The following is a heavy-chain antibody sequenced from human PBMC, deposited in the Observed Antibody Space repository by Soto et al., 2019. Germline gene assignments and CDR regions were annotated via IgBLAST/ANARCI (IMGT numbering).Heavy chain of an antibody. J-gene: IGHJ4*02. Sequence: PGGSLRLSFAASGFTFSTYSMNWVRQAPGKGLEWVSYISSSSSTIFYTDSVKGRFTVSRDNAKNSLYLQMNSLRAEDKAVYYCARPTYYYDRSGPPAYWGQGTLVTVSS. V-gene: IGHV3-48*01. CDR2: ISSSSSTI. CDR1: GFTFSTYS. D-gene: IGHD3-22*01. CDR3: ARPTYYYDRSGPPAY.